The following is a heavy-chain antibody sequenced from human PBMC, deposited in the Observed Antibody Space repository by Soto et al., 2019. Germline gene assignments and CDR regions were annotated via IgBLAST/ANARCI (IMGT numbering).Heavy chain of an antibody. CDR2: IIPIFGTA. Sequence: SVKVSFKASGGTFSSYAISWVRQAPGQGLEWMGGIIPIFGTANYAQKFQGRVTITADESTSTAYMELSSLRSEDTAVYYCANGSGSYYNGYYYYGMDVWGQGTTVTVSS. CDR3: ANGSGSYYNGYYYYGMDV. CDR1: GGTFSSYA. D-gene: IGHD3-10*01. V-gene: IGHV1-69*13. J-gene: IGHJ6*02.